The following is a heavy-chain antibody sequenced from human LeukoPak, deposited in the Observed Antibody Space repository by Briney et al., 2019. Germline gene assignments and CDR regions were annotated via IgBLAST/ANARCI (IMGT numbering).Heavy chain of an antibody. CDR2: INPDGSTT. CDR3: ARVLSGSWDWFDP. J-gene: IGHJ5*02. Sequence: GGSLRLSCAASGFTFSRYWMHWVRHAPGKGLEWVSRINPDGSTTTYADSVKGRFTISRDNAKNTVYLQMNSLRAEDTAVYYCARVLSGSWDWFDPWGQGTLVTVSS. D-gene: IGHD3-22*01. V-gene: IGHV3-74*01. CDR1: GFTFSRYW.